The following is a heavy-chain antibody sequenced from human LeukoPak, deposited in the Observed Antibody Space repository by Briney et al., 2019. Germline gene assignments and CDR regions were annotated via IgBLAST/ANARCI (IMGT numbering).Heavy chain of an antibody. V-gene: IGHV1-8*01. CDR3: ARGEPFVVVPAAIRFDP. Sequence: ASVKVSCKASGYTFTSYDINWVRQATGQGLEWMGWMNPNSGNTGYAQKFQGRVTMTRNTSISTAYMELSSLRSEDTAVYYCARGEPFVVVPAAIRFDPWGQGTLVTVSS. CDR2: MNPNSGNT. D-gene: IGHD2-2*01. J-gene: IGHJ5*02. CDR1: GYTFTSYD.